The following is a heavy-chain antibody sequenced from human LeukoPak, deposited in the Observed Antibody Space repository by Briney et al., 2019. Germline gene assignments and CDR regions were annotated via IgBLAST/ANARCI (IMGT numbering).Heavy chain of an antibody. CDR3: AIGVEFDY. Sequence: PSETLSLTCTVSGGSISSSSYYWGWIRQPPGKGLEWIGSIYYSGSTYYNPSLKSRVTISVDTSKNQFSLKLSSVTAADTAVYYCAIGVEFDYWGQGTLVTVSS. CDR2: IYYSGST. J-gene: IGHJ4*02. CDR1: GGSISSSSYY. D-gene: IGHD3-16*01. V-gene: IGHV4-39*07.